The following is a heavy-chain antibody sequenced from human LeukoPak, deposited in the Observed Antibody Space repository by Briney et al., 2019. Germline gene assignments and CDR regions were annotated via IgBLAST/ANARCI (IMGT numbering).Heavy chain of an antibody. V-gene: IGHV3-48*03. J-gene: IGHJ4*02. CDR3: AMRGDY. CDR1: GFTFSRYQ. Sequence: PGGSLRLSCAASGFTFSRYQMNWVRQAPGRGLEWVSYISSKGSTIYYADSVTGRFTISRDNAKNSLYLQVDSLRAEDTAAYYCAMRGDYWGQGTLVTVSS. CDR2: ISSKGSTI.